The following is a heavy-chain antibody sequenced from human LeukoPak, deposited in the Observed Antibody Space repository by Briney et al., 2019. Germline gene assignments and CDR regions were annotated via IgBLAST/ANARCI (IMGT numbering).Heavy chain of an antibody. CDR3: ARAMVRGVQSAFDI. CDR1: GYTFTGYY. V-gene: IGHV1-2*02. D-gene: IGHD3-10*01. J-gene: IGHJ3*02. Sequence: ASVKVSCKASGYTFTGYYMHWVRQAPGQGLEWMGWISPNSGGTNYAQKFQGRVTMTRDTSISTAYMELSRLRSDDTAVYYCARAMVRGVQSAFDIWGQGTMVTVSS. CDR2: ISPNSGGT.